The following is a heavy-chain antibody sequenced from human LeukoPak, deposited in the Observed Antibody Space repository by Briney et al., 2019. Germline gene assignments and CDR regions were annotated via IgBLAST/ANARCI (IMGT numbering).Heavy chain of an antibody. Sequence: ASVKVSCKASGYTFTSYGISWVRQAPGQGLEWMGWISSYSGNTNYAQKLQGRVTMTTDTSTSTAYMELRSLRSDDTAVYYCARVEYYDSSAYYYYYYYMDVWGKGTTATVSS. CDR1: GYTFTSYG. CDR3: ARVEYYDSSAYYYYYYYMDV. D-gene: IGHD3-22*01. V-gene: IGHV1-18*01. CDR2: ISSYSGNT. J-gene: IGHJ6*03.